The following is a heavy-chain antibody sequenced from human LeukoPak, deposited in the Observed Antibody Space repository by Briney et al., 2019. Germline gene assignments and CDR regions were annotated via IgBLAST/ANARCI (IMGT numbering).Heavy chain of an antibody. CDR1: GFTFSSYG. J-gene: IGHJ4*02. V-gene: IGHV3-23*01. Sequence: TGGSLRLSCAASGFTFSSYGMTWVRQAPGKGLEWVSTVSGSGGRTYYADSVKGRFTISRDNSNNTLYLHMNRLRAEDTALYSCAEDGQVRGAIPHYSDSWGQGTLVTVSS. CDR3: AEDGQVRGAIPHYSDS. D-gene: IGHD3-10*01. CDR2: VSGSGGRT.